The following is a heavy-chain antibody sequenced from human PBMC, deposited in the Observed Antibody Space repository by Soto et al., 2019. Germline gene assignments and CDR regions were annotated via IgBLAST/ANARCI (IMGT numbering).Heavy chain of an antibody. V-gene: IGHV3-23*01. CDR1: GFTFSSYA. Sequence: GGSLRLSCAASGFTFSSYAMSWVRQAPGKGLEWVSAISGSGGSTYYADSVKGRFTISRDNSKNTLYLQMNSLRAEDTAVYYCAKVGPGSDLPRYYYYYYGMDVWGQGTTVTVSS. J-gene: IGHJ6*02. CDR3: AKVGPGSDLPRYYYYYYGMDV. CDR2: ISGSGGST.